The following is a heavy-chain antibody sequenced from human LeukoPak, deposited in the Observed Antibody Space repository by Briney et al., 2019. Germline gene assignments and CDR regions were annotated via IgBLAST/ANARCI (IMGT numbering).Heavy chain of an antibody. CDR1: GGSFSGYY. CDR2: INHSGST. J-gene: IGHJ4*02. D-gene: IGHD6-13*01. CDR3: ARHSLRSSWASPFDY. Sequence: SETLSLTCAVYGGSFSGYYWSWIRQPPGKGLEWIGEINHSGSTNYNPPLKSRATVSVDTSKNRFSLNLLSVTAADTAVYYCARHSLRSSWASPFDYWGQGILVTVSS. V-gene: IGHV4-34*01.